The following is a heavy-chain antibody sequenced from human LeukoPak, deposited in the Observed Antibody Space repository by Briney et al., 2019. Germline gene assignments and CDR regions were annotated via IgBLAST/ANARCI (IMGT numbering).Heavy chain of an antibody. V-gene: IGHV1-18*04. CDR1: GYTFTGYY. Sequence: ASVKVSCKASGYTFTGYYMHWVRQAPGQGLEWMGWISAYNGNTNYAQKLQGRVTMTTDTSTSTAYMELRSLRSDDTAVYYCARSVTWKYHFDYWGQGTLVTVSS. D-gene: IGHD4-11*01. CDR3: ARSVTWKYHFDY. CDR2: ISAYNGNT. J-gene: IGHJ4*02.